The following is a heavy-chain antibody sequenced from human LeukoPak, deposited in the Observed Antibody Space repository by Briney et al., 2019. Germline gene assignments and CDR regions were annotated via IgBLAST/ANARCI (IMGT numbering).Heavy chain of an antibody. V-gene: IGHV4-4*07. CDR2: IYTSGST. D-gene: IGHD2-2*01. Sequence: SETLSLTCTVSGGSISSYYWSWIRQPAGKGLEWIGRIYTSGSTNYNPSLKSRVTISVDRSKNQFSLKLSSVTAADTAVYYCARTYCSSTSCQFDYWGQGTLVTVSS. J-gene: IGHJ4*02. CDR3: ARTYCSSTSCQFDY. CDR1: GGSISSYY.